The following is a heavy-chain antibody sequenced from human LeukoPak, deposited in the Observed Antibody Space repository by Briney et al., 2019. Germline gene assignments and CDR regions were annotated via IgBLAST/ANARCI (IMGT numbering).Heavy chain of an antibody. D-gene: IGHD2-2*01. J-gene: IGHJ6*02. CDR3: ARNPTRFIVVVPAARMDV. CDR2: ISYDGSNK. Sequence: PGGSLRLSCAASGFTFSSYAMHWVRQAPGKGLEWVAVISYDGSNKYYADSVKGRFTISRDNSKNTLYLQMNSLRAEDTAVYYCARNPTRFIVVVPAARMDVWGQGTTVTVSS. V-gene: IGHV3-30-3*01. CDR1: GFTFSSYA.